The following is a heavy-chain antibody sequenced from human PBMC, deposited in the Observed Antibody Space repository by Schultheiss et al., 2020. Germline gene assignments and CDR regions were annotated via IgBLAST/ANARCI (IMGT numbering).Heavy chain of an antibody. CDR1: GYTFTSYV. CDR3: ARDGSTRNALKSLNRYYDSSGYYSDFDY. Sequence: ASVKVSCKASGYTFTSYVISWVRQAPGQGLEWMGWISAYNGNTNYAQKLQGRVTMTTDTSTSTAYMELRSLRSDDTAVYYCARDGSTRNALKSLNRYYDSSGYYSDFDYWGQGTLVNVSS. CDR2: ISAYNGNT. V-gene: IGHV1-18*01. D-gene: IGHD3-22*01. J-gene: IGHJ4*02.